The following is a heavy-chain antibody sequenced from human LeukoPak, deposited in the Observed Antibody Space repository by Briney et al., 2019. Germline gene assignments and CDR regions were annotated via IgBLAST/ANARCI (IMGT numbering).Heavy chain of an antibody. J-gene: IGHJ6*02. V-gene: IGHV4-59*01. Sequence: SETLSLTCTVSRGSFSSYYWSWIRQPPGKGLEWIGHISSSGSTNYNPSLKSRVTISVDTSKNLFSLKLTSVTAADTAVYFCARVTASLSFYYGMDVWGQGTTVTVSS. D-gene: IGHD2-21*02. CDR2: ISSSGST. CDR3: ARVTASLSFYYGMDV. CDR1: RGSFSSYY.